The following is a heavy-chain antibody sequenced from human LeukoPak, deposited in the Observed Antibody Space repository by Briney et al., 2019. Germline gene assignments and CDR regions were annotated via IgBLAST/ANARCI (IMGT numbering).Heavy chain of an antibody. Sequence: GGSLRLSCAASGFTVSSNYMSWVRQAPGKGLEWVSVIYSGGSTYYADSVKGRFTISRDNSKNTLYLQMNSLRAEDTAVYYCAKTPEYYYDSSGYFDYWGQGTLVTVSS. V-gene: IGHV3-53*01. D-gene: IGHD3-22*01. J-gene: IGHJ4*02. CDR1: GFTVSSNY. CDR3: AKTPEYYYDSSGYFDY. CDR2: IYSGGST.